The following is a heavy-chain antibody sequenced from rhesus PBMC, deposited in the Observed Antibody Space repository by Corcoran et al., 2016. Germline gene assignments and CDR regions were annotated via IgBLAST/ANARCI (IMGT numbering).Heavy chain of an antibody. D-gene: IGHD4-29*01. CDR2: IRNVGRST. CDR1: GFTFSSYG. Sequence: EVQLVESGGGLVQPGGSLRLSCAASGFTFSSYGMSWVRQAPGKGLEWVSDIRNVGRSTYYADSVKGRFTISRDNSKNTLSLQMNSLRAEDTAVYYCAKDPDGSSYVLGYFDYWGQGVLVTVSS. CDR3: AKDPDGSSYVLGYFDY. J-gene: IGHJ4*01. V-gene: IGHV3S5*01.